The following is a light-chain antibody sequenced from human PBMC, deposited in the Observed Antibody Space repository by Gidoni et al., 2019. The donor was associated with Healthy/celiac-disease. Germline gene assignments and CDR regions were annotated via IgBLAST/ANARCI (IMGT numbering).Light chain of an antibody. CDR2: KAS. J-gene: IGKJ2*04. Sequence: DIQMTQSPSTLSASVGDRVTITCRASQSISSWLAWYQQKPGKAPKLLIYKASSLESGVPSSFSGSDSGTESTLTISTRRPEDFATYYCQQYNSFPCSFGQGTKLEIK. V-gene: IGKV1-5*03. CDR3: QQYNSFPCS. CDR1: QSISSW.